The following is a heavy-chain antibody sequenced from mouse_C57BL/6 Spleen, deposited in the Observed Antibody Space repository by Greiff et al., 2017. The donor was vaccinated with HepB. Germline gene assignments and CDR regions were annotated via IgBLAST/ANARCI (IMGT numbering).Heavy chain of an antibody. J-gene: IGHJ3*01. Sequence: QVTLKECGPGILQSSQTLSLTCSFSGFSLSTSGMGVSWIRQPSGKGLEWLAHIYWDDDKRYNPSLKSRLTISKDTSRNQVFLKITSVDTADTATYYCARGYPYSNSPWFAYWGQGTLVTVSA. V-gene: IGHV8-12*01. CDR1: GFSLSTSGMG. D-gene: IGHD2-5*01. CDR3: ARGYPYSNSPWFAY. CDR2: IYWDDDK.